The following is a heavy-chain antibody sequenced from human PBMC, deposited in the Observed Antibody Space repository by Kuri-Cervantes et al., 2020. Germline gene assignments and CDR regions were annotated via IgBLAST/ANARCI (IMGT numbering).Heavy chain of an antibody. CDR2: INHSGST. J-gene: IGHJ4*02. D-gene: IGHD3-10*01. CDR3: ARGRLYYYGSGTLDY. V-gene: IGHV4-4*02. Sequence: GSLRLSCAVSGGSISNGRWWSWVRQPPGKGLEWIGEINHSGSTNYNPSLKSRVTISVDTSKNQFSLKLSSVTAADTAVYYCARGRLYYYGSGTLDYWGQGTLVTVSS. CDR1: GGSISNGRW.